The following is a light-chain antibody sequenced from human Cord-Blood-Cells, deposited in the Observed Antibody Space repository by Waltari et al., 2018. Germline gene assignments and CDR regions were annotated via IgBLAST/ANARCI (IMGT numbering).Light chain of an antibody. Sequence: QSVLTQPPSASGTPGQRVTISCSGSSSNIGRNTVNCYQQLPATAPKLLIYSNNQRPSGVPDRFSGSKSGTSASLAISGLQSEDEADYYCAAWDDSLNGWVFGGGTKLTVL. V-gene: IGLV1-44*01. CDR2: SNN. CDR1: SSNIGRNT. J-gene: IGLJ3*02. CDR3: AAWDDSLNGWV.